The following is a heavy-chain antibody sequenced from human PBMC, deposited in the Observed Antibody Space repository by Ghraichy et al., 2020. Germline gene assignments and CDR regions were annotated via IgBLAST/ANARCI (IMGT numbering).Heavy chain of an antibody. D-gene: IGHD3-10*01. J-gene: IGHJ2*01. CDR2: MNPNSGNT. Sequence: ASVKVSCKASGYTFTSYDINWVRQATGQGLEWMGWMNPNSGNTGYAQKFQGRVTITRNTSISTAYMELSSLRSEDMAVYYCARGYYGSGSYSYSGYWYFDLWGRGTLVTVSS. CDR1: GYTFTSYD. V-gene: IGHV1-8*03. CDR3: ARGYYGSGSYSYSGYWYFDL.